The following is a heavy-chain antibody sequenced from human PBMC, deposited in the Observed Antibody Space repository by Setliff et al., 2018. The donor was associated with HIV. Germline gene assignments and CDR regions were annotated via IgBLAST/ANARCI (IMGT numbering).Heavy chain of an antibody. V-gene: IGHV1-18*01. CDR2: ISAYNGNT. Sequence: ASVKVSCKASGYTFTSYGISWVRQAPGQGLEWMGWISAYNGNTNYAQKLQGRVAMTTDTSTSTAYMELRSLRSDDTAVYYCARDKRSFYGDYEGDAFDIWGQGTMVTVSS. J-gene: IGHJ3*02. D-gene: IGHD4-17*01. CDR1: GYTFTSYG. CDR3: ARDKRSFYGDYEGDAFDI.